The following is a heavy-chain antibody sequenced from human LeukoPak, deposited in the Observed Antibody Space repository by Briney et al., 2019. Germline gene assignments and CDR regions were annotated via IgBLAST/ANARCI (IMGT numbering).Heavy chain of an antibody. V-gene: IGHV1-18*01. D-gene: IGHD4-17*01. Sequence: ASVKVSCKASGYTFTSYGISWVRQAPGQGLEWMGWISAYNGNTNYAQKLQGRVTMTTDTSTSTAYMELRSLRSDDTAVYYCARVCDYGDYYCYFDYWGQGTLVTVSS. CDR2: ISAYNGNT. CDR3: ARVCDYGDYYCYFDY. J-gene: IGHJ4*02. CDR1: GYTFTSYG.